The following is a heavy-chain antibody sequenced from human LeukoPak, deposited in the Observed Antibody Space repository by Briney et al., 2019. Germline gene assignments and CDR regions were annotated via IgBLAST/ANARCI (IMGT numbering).Heavy chain of an antibody. CDR2: IYYSGST. V-gene: IGHV4-59*01. CDR3: VRVGGRHYDILTGYSTLFDY. CDR1: GGSISSYY. Sequence: SETLSLTCTVSGGSISSYYWSWIRQPPGKGLEWIGYIYYSGSTNYNPSLKSRVTISVDTSKNQFSLKLSSVTAADTAVYFCVRVGGRHYDILTGYSTLFDYWGQGTLVTVSS. J-gene: IGHJ4*02. D-gene: IGHD3-9*01.